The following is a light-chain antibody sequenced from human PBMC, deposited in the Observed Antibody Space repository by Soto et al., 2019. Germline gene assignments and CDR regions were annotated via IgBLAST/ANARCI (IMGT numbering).Light chain of an antibody. CDR3: QQYDDLST. CDR1: QTISSW. Sequence: DIQMTQSPSTLSGSVGDRVTITCRASQTISSWLAWYQQKPGKAPKLLIYKASNLEDGVPTRFSGSGSGTEFTLTISSLQPDDFATYYCQQYDDLSTFGGGTKVDIK. V-gene: IGKV1-5*03. J-gene: IGKJ4*01. CDR2: KAS.